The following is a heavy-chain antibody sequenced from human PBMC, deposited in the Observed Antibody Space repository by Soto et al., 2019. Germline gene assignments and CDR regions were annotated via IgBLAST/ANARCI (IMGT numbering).Heavy chain of an antibody. CDR3: ARENGLYNWFDP. J-gene: IGHJ5*02. V-gene: IGHV1-69*06. CDR2: IIPIFGTA. CDR1: GGTFSSYA. Sequence: QVQLVQSGAEVKKPGSSVKVSCKASGGTFSSYAISWVRQAPGQGLEWMGGIIPIFGTANYAQKFQGRVTITADKSTRTAYMELSSIRSEDPAVYYCARENGLYNWFDPWGHGPLVTVSS.